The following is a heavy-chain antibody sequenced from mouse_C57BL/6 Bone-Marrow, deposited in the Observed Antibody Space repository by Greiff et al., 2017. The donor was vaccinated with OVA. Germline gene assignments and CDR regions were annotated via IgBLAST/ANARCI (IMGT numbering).Heavy chain of an antibody. CDR1: GFTFSDAW. J-gene: IGHJ3*01. D-gene: IGHD2-4*01. CDR2: IRNKANNHAT. V-gene: IGHV6-6*01. CDR3: TTPYDSLAY. Sequence: EVKLVESGGGLVQPGGSMKLSCAASGFTFSDAWMDWVRQSPEKGLEWVAEIRNKANNHATYYAESVKGRFTISRDDSKSSVYLQMNSLRAEDTGIYYCTTPYDSLAYWGQGTLVTVSA.